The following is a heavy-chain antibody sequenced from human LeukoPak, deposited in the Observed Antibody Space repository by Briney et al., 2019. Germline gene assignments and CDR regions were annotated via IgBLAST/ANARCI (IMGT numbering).Heavy chain of an antibody. CDR2: ISSSASTI. V-gene: IGHV3-48*03. J-gene: IGHJ6*02. CDR3: ARDRVQYNYGPTHMGYYYYGMDL. CDR1: GFTFSSYE. D-gene: IGHD5-18*01. Sequence: QSGGCPRLSCAASGFTFSSYEMNWGRQAPGKGLEWVSYISSSASTIYYADSVKGRFTISRDNANHSLYLQMNSLRAEDTAVYYCARDRVQYNYGPTHMGYYYYGMDLLGQGTTASLSS.